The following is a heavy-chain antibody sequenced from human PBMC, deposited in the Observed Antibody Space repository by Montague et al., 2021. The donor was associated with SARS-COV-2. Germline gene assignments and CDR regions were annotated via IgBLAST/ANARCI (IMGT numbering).Heavy chain of an antibody. Sequence: CAISGDSVSSNTATWNWIRQSPSRGLEWLGRTYYRSKWYHDYAISLKSRITINPNTSKNQFSLQLSSVAPEDTAVYYCARTTTRMLYQEYAFDIWGQGTMVTVSS. J-gene: IGHJ3*02. D-gene: IGHD2-15*01. CDR1: GDSVSSNTAT. V-gene: IGHV6-1*01. CDR3: ARTTTRMLYQEYAFDI. CDR2: TYYRSKWYH.